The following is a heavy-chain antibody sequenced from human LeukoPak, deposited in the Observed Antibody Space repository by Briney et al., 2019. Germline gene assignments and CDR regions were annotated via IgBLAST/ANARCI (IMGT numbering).Heavy chain of an antibody. CDR3: ARASKWELLDY. CDR1: GFTFSSYW. J-gene: IGHJ4*02. CDR2: IKQDGSEK. V-gene: IGHV3-7*01. D-gene: IGHD1-26*01. Sequence: GGSLRLSCAASGFTFSSYWMSWVRQAPGKGLEWVANIKQDGSEKYYMDSPKGRFTISRDNAKNSLYLQMNSLRAQDTAVYYCARASKWELLDYWGQGTLVTVPS.